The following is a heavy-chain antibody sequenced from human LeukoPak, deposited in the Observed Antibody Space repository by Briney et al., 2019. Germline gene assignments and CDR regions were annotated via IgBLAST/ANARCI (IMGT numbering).Heavy chain of an antibody. Sequence: WGTLRFSCAASGFTFSSYGMHWVRQAPGKGLEWVAFTRYDGSNKYYADSVKGRFTISRDNSKNTLYLQMNSLRAEDTAVYYCAKDRESGYYPYNFDYWGQGTLVTASS. D-gene: IGHD3-22*01. CDR3: AKDRESGYYPYNFDY. CDR2: TRYDGSNK. CDR1: GFTFSSYG. V-gene: IGHV3-30*02. J-gene: IGHJ4*02.